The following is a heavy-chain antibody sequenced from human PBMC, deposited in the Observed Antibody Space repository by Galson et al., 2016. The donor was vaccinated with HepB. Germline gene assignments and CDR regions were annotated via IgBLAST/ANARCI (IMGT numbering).Heavy chain of an antibody. CDR3: ARASLHMVRGVSQWYFDL. D-gene: IGHD3-10*01. V-gene: IGHV3-74*01. Sequence: LRLSCAASGFTFSSYWMHWVRQAPGKGLVWVSRINSDGSSTSYADSVRGRFTISRDNAKNTLYLQMNSLRAEDTAVYYCARASLHMVRGVSQWYFDLWGRGTLVTVSS. CDR1: GFTFSSYW. J-gene: IGHJ2*01. CDR2: INSDGSST.